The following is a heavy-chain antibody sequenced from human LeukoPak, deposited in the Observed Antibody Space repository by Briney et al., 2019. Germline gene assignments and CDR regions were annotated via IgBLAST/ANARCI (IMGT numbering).Heavy chain of an antibody. CDR2: ISAYNGNT. V-gene: IGHV1-18*01. D-gene: IGHD6-13*01. Sequence: ASVKVSCKASGYTFTSYGISWVRQAPGQGLEWMGWISAYNGNTNYAQKLQGRVTMTTGTSTSTAYMELRSLRSDDTAVYYCAREYRSSWYEENWFDPWGQGTLVTVSS. J-gene: IGHJ5*02. CDR3: AREYRSSWYEENWFDP. CDR1: GYTFTSYG.